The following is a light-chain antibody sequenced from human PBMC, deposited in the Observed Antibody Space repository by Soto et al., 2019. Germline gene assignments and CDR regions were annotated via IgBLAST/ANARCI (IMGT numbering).Light chain of an antibody. J-gene: IGLJ2*01. CDR3: SSYTSSTLVV. CDR2: DVS. V-gene: IGLV2-14*03. CDR1: SSDIGGYNY. Sequence: QSVLTQPASVSGSPGQSITISCTGTSSDIGGYNYVSWYQHHPGKAPKLMMYDVSNRPSGVSNRFSGSKSGNTASLIISGLQAEDEADYYCSSYTSSTLVVFGGGTKVTVL.